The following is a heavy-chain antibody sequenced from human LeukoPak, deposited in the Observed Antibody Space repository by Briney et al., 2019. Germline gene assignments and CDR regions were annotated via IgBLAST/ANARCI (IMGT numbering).Heavy chain of an antibody. Sequence: SETLSLTCTVSGGSISSYYWSWIRQPPGKGLEWIGYIYYSGSTNYNPSLKSRVTISVDTSKNQFSLKLSPVTAADTAVYYCARVWGIRHLLLDVWGQGTTVTVSS. CDR1: GGSISSYY. V-gene: IGHV4-59*08. D-gene: IGHD7-27*01. CDR2: IYYSGST. J-gene: IGHJ6*02. CDR3: ARVWGIRHLLLDV.